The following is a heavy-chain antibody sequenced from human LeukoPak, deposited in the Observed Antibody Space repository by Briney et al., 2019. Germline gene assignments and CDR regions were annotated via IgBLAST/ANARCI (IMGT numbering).Heavy chain of an antibody. V-gene: IGHV4-59*01. CDR2: IYYSGST. Sequence: PSETLSLTCTVSGDSISSYYWSWIRQPPGKGLEWIGYIYYSGSTSYNPSLKSRVTMSVDTSKNQFSLKLSSVTAADTAVYYCARAPKITGGHWFDPWGQGTLVTVSS. CDR3: ARAPKITGGHWFDP. D-gene: IGHD3-16*01. J-gene: IGHJ5*02. CDR1: GDSISSYY.